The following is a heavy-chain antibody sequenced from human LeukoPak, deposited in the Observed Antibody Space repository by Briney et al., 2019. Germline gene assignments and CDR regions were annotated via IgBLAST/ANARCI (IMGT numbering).Heavy chain of an antibody. CDR3: AREGLKNVHNPLGY. CDR1: GGSLSGYY. V-gene: IGHV4-34*01. J-gene: IGHJ4*02. Sequence: SETLSLTCAVCGGSLSGYYWTWVRQPPGKGLEWIGEIKQSERTNYNPSLKSRVTISIDTSKNQFSLKLTSVTAADTAVYYCAREGLKNVHNPLGYWGQGTLVTVPS. D-gene: IGHD5-24*01. CDR2: IKQSERT.